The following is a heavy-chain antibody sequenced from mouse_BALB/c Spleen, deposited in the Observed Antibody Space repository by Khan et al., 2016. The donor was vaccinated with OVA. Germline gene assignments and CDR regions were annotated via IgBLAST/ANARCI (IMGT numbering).Heavy chain of an antibody. CDR1: GFSLTSYG. CDR2: IWSDGYT. V-gene: IGHV2-6*02. J-gene: IGHJ4*01. Sequence: QVQLKESGPGLVAPSQSLSITCTVSGFSLTSYGVHWVRQPPGKGLEWLVVIWSDGYTTYNSAPKSRLSFSKDNSKSQVFLKINSLQTDDKAMCYCARNTFYYTMDYWGQGTSVTVSS. CDR3: ARNTFYYTMDY.